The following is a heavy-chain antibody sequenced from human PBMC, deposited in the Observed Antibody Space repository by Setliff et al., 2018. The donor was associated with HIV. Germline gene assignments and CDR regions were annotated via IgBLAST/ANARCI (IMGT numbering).Heavy chain of an antibody. CDR2: IYYCGTT. Sequence: ASETLSLTCTVSGGSISRDSFYWGWFRQPPGEDLEWIGSIYYCGTTYYAPSLETRLTISVDTSTNQFSLKLTSVTAADTAMYFCAGDSGYPSNWFDPWGQGILVTVSS. J-gene: IGHJ5*02. CDR1: GGSISRDSFY. V-gene: IGHV4-39*02. CDR3: AGDSGYPSNWFDP. D-gene: IGHD3-22*01.